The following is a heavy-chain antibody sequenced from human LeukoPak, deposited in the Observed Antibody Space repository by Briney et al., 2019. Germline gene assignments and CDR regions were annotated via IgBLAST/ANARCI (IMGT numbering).Heavy chain of an antibody. CDR2: ISSDGSTT. CDR1: GFTFSNYW. CDR3: ARGGCGGGSCYHLYFDS. V-gene: IGHV3-74*01. Sequence: GGSLRLSCAASGFTFSNYWMHWVRQAPGKGLVWVARISSDGSTTNYADSVKGRFTISRDNAKNTLYLQMNSLRAEDTAVYYCARGGCGGGSCYHLYFDSWGQGTLVTVSS. D-gene: IGHD2-15*01. J-gene: IGHJ4*02.